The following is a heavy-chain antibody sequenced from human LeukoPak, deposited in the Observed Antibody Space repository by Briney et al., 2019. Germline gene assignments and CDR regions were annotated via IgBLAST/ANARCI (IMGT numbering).Heavy chain of an antibody. CDR1: GGSISSSSYY. V-gene: IGHV4-39*07. D-gene: IGHD3-16*02. CDR2: IYYSGST. CDR3: ARGKALRLGELSL. Sequence: PSETLSLTCTVSGGSISSSSYYWGWIRQPPGKGLEWIGSIYYSGSTYYNPSLKSRVTISVDTSKNQFSLKLSSVTAADTAVYYCARGKALRLGELSLWGQGTLVTVSS. J-gene: IGHJ4*02.